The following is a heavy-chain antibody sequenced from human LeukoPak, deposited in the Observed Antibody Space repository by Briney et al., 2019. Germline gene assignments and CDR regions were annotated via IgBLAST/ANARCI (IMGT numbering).Heavy chain of an antibody. J-gene: IGHJ3*02. Sequence: SETLSLTCAVYGGSFSGYYWSWIRQPPGKGLEWIGEINHSGSTNYNPSLKSRVTISVDTSKNQFSLKLSSVTAADTAVYYCARPLLEDAFGGVIVPYAFDIWGQGTMVTVSS. V-gene: IGHV4-34*01. CDR3: ARPLLEDAFGGVIVPYAFDI. CDR1: GGSFSGYY. D-gene: IGHD3-16*02. CDR2: INHSGST.